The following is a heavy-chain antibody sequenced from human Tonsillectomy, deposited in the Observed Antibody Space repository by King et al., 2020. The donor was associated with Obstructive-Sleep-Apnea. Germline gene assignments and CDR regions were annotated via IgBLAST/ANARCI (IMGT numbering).Heavy chain of an antibody. J-gene: IGHJ5*02. CDR2: IRSRANSYAT. D-gene: IGHD3-22*01. Sequence: QLVQSGGGLVQSGGSLKLSCAASGFTFSGSALHWVRQASGKGLEWVGRIRSRANSYATAYAASVNGRFTISRDDSQNTAYLQMNSLKTEDTAVYYCTRINYYDSSGFRNWFDPWGQGTLVTVSS. V-gene: IGHV3-73*01. CDR3: TRINYYDSSGFRNWFDP. CDR1: GFTFSGSA.